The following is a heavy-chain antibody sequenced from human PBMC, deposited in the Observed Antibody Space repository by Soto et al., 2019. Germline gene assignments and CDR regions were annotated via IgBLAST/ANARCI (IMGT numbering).Heavy chain of an antibody. CDR1: GGTFTNYS. CDR2: IIPILGRA. J-gene: IGHJ4*02. D-gene: IGHD2-15*01. V-gene: IGHV1-69*02. CDR3: ATYGGFCTGGSCN. Sequence: QVQLVQSGAEVREPGSSVKVSCKPSGGTFTNYSISWVRQAPGQGHEWMGRIIPILGRANYAQRVKDRVSTTADKFTSTVYVEVYSLGSDDTAVYYCATYGGFCTGGSCNWGQGTLVTVSS.